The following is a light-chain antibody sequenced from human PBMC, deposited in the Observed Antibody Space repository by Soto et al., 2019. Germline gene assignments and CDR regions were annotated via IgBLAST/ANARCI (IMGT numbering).Light chain of an antibody. CDR1: ELGHKF. CDR2: QDT. CDR3: QAWDSSVV. Sequence: SYELTQPPSVSVSPGQTASITCSGDELGHKFASWYQQKPGQSPVLVIYQDTKRPSGIPERFSGSNSGNTATLTISGTQAMDEADYYCQAWDSSVVFGGGTKLTVL. J-gene: IGLJ2*01. V-gene: IGLV3-1*01.